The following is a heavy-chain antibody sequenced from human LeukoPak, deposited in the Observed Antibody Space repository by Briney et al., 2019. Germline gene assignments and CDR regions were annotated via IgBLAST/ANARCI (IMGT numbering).Heavy chain of an antibody. D-gene: IGHD3-10*01. CDR1: GYNFTPYW. Sequence: GKYLLMSCVTSGYNFTPYWIGWVRQRTGTGLEWVGAIYPYCSDTCYNPSVQGHVAISADRSIRTPYMERDSLKASDPGMYYCARQRGASGTVNWFDPWGQGTLVTVSS. CDR2: IYPYCSDT. V-gene: IGHV5-51*01. CDR3: ARQRGASGTVNWFDP. J-gene: IGHJ5*02.